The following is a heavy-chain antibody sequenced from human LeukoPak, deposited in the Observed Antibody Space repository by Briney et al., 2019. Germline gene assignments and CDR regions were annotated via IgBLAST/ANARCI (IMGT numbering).Heavy chain of an antibody. J-gene: IGHJ4*02. Sequence: GGSLRLSCAASGFTSSSYTMNWVRQAPGKGLEWVSYISSGSSTIHYADSVKGRFSISRDNAKNSLYLQMNSLRDEDTAVYYCAREVFDYWGQGTLVTVSS. CDR1: GFTSSSYT. CDR3: AREVFDY. V-gene: IGHV3-48*02. CDR2: ISSGSSTI.